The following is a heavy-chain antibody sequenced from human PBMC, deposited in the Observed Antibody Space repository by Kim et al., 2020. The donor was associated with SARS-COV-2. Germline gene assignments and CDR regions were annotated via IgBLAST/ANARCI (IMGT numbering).Heavy chain of an antibody. CDR2: NT. J-gene: IGHJ4*02. CDR3: AREAVAGSFDH. Sequence: NTQNSPTFQARVYITRDTSATTAYLELSGLRSEDTAVYYCAREAVAGSFDHWGQGTLVTVSS. D-gene: IGHD6-19*01. V-gene: IGHV1-3*01.